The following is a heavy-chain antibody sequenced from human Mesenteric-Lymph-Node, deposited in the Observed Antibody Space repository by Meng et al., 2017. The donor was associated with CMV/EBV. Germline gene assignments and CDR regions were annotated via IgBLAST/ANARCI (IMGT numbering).Heavy chain of an antibody. Sequence: ASVKVSCKASGYTFTSYYLHWVRRAPGQGLEWMGLINPSGSSTTYAQKFQGRVTMTRDTSTSTAYMELSSLRSDDTAVYYCARLTRTGGSHYYFDYWGQGTLVTVSS. CDR2: INPSGSST. CDR3: ARLTRTGGSHYYFDY. CDR1: GYTFTSYY. D-gene: IGHD1-26*01. J-gene: IGHJ4*02. V-gene: IGHV1-46*01.